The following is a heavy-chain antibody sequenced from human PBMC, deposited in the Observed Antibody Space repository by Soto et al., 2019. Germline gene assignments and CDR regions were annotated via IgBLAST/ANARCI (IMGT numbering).Heavy chain of an antibody. V-gene: IGHV4-59*01. CDR3: ARGRGDTSGWYGGTWRSQYYNGMDV. CDR1: GGSISSYY. D-gene: IGHD6-19*01. CDR2: IYYSGST. Sequence: PSETLSLTCTVSGGSISSYYWSWVRQPPGKGLEWIGHIYYSGSTNYNPSLKSRVTISVDTSKKQFSLNLNSVTAADTAVYYCARGRGDTSGWYGGTWRSQYYNGMDVWGQGTTVTVSS. J-gene: IGHJ6*02.